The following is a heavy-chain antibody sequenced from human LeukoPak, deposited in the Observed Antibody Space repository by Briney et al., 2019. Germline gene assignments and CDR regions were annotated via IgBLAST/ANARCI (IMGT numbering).Heavy chain of an antibody. J-gene: IGHJ4*02. CDR1: GGSISSGGYC. V-gene: IGHV4-31*03. CDR2: IYYSGGT. D-gene: IGHD3-22*01. CDR3: ARTDSSDYYGDY. Sequence: SGTLSLTCTVSGGSISSGGYCWSWIRQHPGKGLEWIGDIYYSGGTYYNPSLKSRVTISVDTSENQFSLKLSSVTAADTAVYYCARTDSSDYYGDYWGQGTLVTVSS.